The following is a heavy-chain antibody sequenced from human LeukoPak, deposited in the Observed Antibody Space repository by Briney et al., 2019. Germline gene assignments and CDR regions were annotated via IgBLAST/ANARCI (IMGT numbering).Heavy chain of an antibody. CDR3: ARVRNQWSHWFDP. D-gene: IGHD2-15*01. CDR1: GYTFTGYY. J-gene: IGHJ5*02. CDR2: INPNSGGT. Sequence: GASVKVSCKASGYTFTGYYMHWVRQAPGQGLEWMGWINPNSGGTNYAQKFQGRVTMTRDTSISTAYMELSRLRSDDTAVYYCARVRNQWSHWFDPWGQGTLVTVSS. V-gene: IGHV1-2*02.